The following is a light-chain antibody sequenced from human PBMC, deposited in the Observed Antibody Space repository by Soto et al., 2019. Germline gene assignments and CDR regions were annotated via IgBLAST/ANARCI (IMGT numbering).Light chain of an antibody. Sequence: DLQMTQSPSSLSASVGDRITITCRASQSISSYLNWYQQKPGKAPKLLIYATSSLQSGVPSRFSGSGSGTDFTLSISSLQPEDFSTYYCQQSHTTPWTFGHGTRVEI. CDR1: QSISSY. CDR3: QQSHTTPWT. V-gene: IGKV1-39*01. J-gene: IGKJ1*01. CDR2: ATS.